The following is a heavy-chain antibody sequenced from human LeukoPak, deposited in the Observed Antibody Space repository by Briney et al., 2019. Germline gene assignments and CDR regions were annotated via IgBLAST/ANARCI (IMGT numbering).Heavy chain of an antibody. CDR2: IWYDGSNK. J-gene: IGHJ4*02. CDR1: GFTYSIYG. CDR3: ARDRGSGSYLS. V-gene: IGHV3-33*01. Sequence: GGSLRLSCAASGFTYSIYGMHWVRQAPGKGLEWVALIWYDGSNKDYADSVKGRSTISRDNSKNTLYLQMNSLRAEDTAVYYCARDRGSGSYLSWGQGTLVTVSS. D-gene: IGHD1-26*01.